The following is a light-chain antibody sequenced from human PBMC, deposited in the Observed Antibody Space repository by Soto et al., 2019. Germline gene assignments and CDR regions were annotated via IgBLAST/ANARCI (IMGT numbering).Light chain of an antibody. CDR1: QSVSSTL. V-gene: IGKV3-20*01. J-gene: IGKJ1*01. CDR2: GVS. CDR3: QHYGDSSWT. Sequence: ELVLTQSPVALSLSSGERATLSCRASQSVSSTLLTWYQQKSGQAPRLLIYGVSSRATGIPDRFSGSGSGTDFTLTISRVEPEDFAVYFCQHYGDSSWTFGQGSRVEIK.